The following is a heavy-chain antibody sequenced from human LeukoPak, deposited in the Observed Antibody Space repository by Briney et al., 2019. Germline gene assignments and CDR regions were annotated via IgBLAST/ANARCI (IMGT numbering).Heavy chain of an antibody. CDR3: AREHSFPFHYYDP. Sequence: PGGSLRLSCAASGFTVSSNYTNWVRQAPGKGLEWVSVIYGGDNTYYADSVKGRFTISRDNSKNTLYLQMNSLRAEDTAVYYCAREHSFPFHYYDPWGQGTLVTVSS. J-gene: IGHJ5*02. D-gene: IGHD3-10*01. CDR1: GFTVSSNY. CDR2: IYGGDNT. V-gene: IGHV3-66*01.